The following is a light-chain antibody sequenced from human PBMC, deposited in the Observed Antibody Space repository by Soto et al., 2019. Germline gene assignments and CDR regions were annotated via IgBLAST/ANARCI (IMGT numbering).Light chain of an antibody. CDR1: QRVSGF. Sequence: EIVLTQSPATVSLSPGERATLSCRASQRVSGFFAWYQHKPGQAPRLLISDASNRATGIPARFSGGGSETHFTLTISNLAPEDSAVYYCQQRSNWPLTFGGGTKVEI. J-gene: IGKJ4*01. CDR3: QQRSNWPLT. V-gene: IGKV3-11*01. CDR2: DAS.